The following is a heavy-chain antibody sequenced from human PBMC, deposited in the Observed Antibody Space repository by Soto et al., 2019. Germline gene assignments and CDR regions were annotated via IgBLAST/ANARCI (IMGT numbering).Heavy chain of an antibody. CDR2: IYYSGST. CDR1: GGSISSYY. J-gene: IGHJ4*02. Sequence: SETLSLTCTVSGGSISSYYWSWIRQPPGKGLEWIGYIYYSGSTNYNPSLKSRVNISVDTSKNQFSLKLTSVTAADTVIYYCARQGQLVRFDYWGQGTLVTVSS. CDR3: ARQGQLVRFDY. V-gene: IGHV4-59*08. D-gene: IGHD6-6*01.